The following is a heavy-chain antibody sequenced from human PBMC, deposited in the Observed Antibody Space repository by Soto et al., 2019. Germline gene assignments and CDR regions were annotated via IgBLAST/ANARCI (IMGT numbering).Heavy chain of an antibody. V-gene: IGHV4-4*07. Sequence: SETLSLTCTVSVDSITTYYWSWIRQPAWKGLEWIGRIDTSGNTNYNPSLKSRVTMSVDTSKKQFSLKLTSVTAADTAVYYCARYSNNWFQTEGMDVWGQGTTVTVS. D-gene: IGHD6-13*01. CDR3: ARYSNNWFQTEGMDV. CDR1: VDSITTYY. J-gene: IGHJ6*02. CDR2: IDTSGNT.